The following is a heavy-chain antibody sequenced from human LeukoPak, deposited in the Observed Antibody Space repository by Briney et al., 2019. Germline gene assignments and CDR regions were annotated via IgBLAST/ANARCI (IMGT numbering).Heavy chain of an antibody. V-gene: IGHV4-39*01. CDR1: GGSISSSSYY. Sequence: SETLSLTCTVSGGSISSSSYYWTWIRQPPGKGLEWIGDIYYTGSTYYNPPLKSRVTISIDTSKNQFSLKLSSVTAADTAVYYCARHLGGSSNCDYWGQGTLVTVSS. J-gene: IGHJ4*02. D-gene: IGHD6-6*01. CDR2: IYYTGST. CDR3: ARHLGGSSNCDY.